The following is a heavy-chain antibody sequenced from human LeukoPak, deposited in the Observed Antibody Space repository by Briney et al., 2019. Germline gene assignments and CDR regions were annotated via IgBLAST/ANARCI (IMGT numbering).Heavy chain of an antibody. CDR1: GGSFSGYY. CDR3: ARVGVASFWDY. J-gene: IGHJ4*02. Sequence: SETLSLTCAVYGGSFSGYYWSWIRQPPGKGLEWIGEINHSGSTNYNPSLKSRVTISVDTSKNQFSLKLSSVTAADTAVYYCARVGVASFWDYWGQGTPVTVSS. CDR2: INHSGST. V-gene: IGHV4-34*01. D-gene: IGHD5-12*01.